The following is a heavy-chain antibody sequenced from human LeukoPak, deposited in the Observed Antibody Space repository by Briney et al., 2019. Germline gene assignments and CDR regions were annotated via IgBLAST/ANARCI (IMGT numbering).Heavy chain of an antibody. CDR1: GFTFSSYG. V-gene: IGHV3-33*01. CDR3: ARDYCGGDCYVDY. D-gene: IGHD2-21*02. Sequence: GGSLRLSCAASGFTFSSYGMHWVRQAPGKGLEWVAVIWYDGSSKYYADSVKGRFTIPKDKSKNTLYLQMNNLRTEDTAVYYCARDYCGGDCYVDYWGQGTLVTVSS. J-gene: IGHJ4*02. CDR2: IWYDGSSK.